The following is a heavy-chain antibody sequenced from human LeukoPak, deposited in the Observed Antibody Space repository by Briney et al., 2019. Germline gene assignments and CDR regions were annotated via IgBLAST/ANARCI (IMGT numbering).Heavy chain of an antibody. D-gene: IGHD4-23*01. CDR1: GFTFSDYY. V-gene: IGHV3-69-1*01. CDR3: DGGGY. Sequence: GGSLRLSCAASGFTFSDYYMNWVRQAPGKGLEWVSSISSSSTICYADSVKGRFTISRDNAKNSLYLQMNSLRAEDTAVYWEDGGGYWGQGTLVTVSS. J-gene: IGHJ4*02. CDR2: ISSSSTI.